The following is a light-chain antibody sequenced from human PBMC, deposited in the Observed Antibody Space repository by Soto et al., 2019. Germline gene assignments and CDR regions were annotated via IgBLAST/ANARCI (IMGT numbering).Light chain of an antibody. CDR3: SSYTSTSTVV. V-gene: IGLV2-14*01. CDR1: SSDVGGYNY. CDR2: DVS. Sequence: QSALTQPASVSGSPGQSITFSCTGTSSDVGGYNYVSWYQQHPGKAPKLMIYDVSNRPSGVSNRFSGSKSGNTASLTISGLQAEDEADYYCSSYTSTSTVVFGGVTKLTVL. J-gene: IGLJ2*01.